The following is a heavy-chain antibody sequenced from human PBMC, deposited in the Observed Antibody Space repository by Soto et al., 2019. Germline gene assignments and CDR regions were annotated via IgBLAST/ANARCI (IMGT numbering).Heavy chain of an antibody. CDR3: ARGGGATRSLAAIDC. V-gene: IGHV3-23*01. CDR2: ISGGGGGT. Sequence: QLLESGGGLVQPGGSLRLSCAASGFTFSSYAMSWVRQAPGKGLEWGSAISGGGGGTYYADYVKGRYAISGDNSKSTLYLQMSSLSVEDTAVYYCARGGGATRSLAAIDCWGQGTLVTVSS. D-gene: IGHD5-12*01. CDR1: GFTFSSYA. J-gene: IGHJ4*02.